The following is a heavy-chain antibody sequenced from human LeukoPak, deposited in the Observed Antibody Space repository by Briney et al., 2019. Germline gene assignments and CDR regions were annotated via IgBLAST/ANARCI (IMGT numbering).Heavy chain of an antibody. CDR2: ISGSGGST. D-gene: IGHD3-10*02. CDR1: GFTLSTIA. J-gene: IGHJ6*02. V-gene: IGHV3-23*01. Sequence: GGSLRLSCAASGFTLSTIAMSCVRQAPGKGLEWVSVISGSGGSTYYADSVKGRFTISRDNSKNTLYLQMNSLRAEDTAAYYCAKELCSPSILYGIDFWGQGTTVTVSS. CDR3: AKELCSPSILYGIDF.